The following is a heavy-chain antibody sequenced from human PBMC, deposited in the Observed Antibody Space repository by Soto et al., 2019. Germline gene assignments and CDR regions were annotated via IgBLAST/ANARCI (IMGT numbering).Heavy chain of an antibody. J-gene: IGHJ1*01. Sequence: GASVKVSCKASGGTFSSYAISWVRQAPGQGLEWMGGIIPIFGTANYAQKFQGRVTITADESTSTAYMELSSLRSEDTAVYYCSRDSETGPAPTKYFQLWGEGTLVIV. D-gene: IGHD2-2*01. CDR1: GGTFSSYA. CDR2: IIPIFGTA. V-gene: IGHV1-69*13. CDR3: SRDSETGPAPTKYFQL.